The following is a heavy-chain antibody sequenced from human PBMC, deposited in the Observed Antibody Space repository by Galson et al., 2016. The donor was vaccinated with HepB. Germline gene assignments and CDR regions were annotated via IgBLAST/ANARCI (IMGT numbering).Heavy chain of an antibody. Sequence: SLRLSCAASGFTFSIYDMHWVRQAPGSGLEWVSVIGTAGNTYYAASVKGRFTISRDNSKNTLYLQMNSLRAEDTAVYFCVRDHSVVPTTAYNWFDPWGRGTLVTVSS. CDR2: IGTAGNT. V-gene: IGHV3-13*01. CDR1: GFTFSIYD. J-gene: IGHJ5*02. CDR3: VRDHSVVPTTAYNWFDP. D-gene: IGHD4-23*01.